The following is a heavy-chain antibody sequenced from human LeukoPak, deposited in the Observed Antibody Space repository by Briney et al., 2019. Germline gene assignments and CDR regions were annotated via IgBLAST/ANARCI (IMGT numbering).Heavy chain of an antibody. CDR3: ARSEAYYYDSSGYYRYYFDY. CDR2: IIPIFGTA. D-gene: IGHD3-22*01. Sequence: SAKVSCKASGGTFSSYAISWVRQAPGQGLEWMGGIIPIFGTANYAQKFQGRVTITTDESTSTAYMELSSLRSEDTAVYYCARSEAYYYDSSGYYRYYFDYWGQGTLVTVSS. V-gene: IGHV1-69*05. J-gene: IGHJ4*02. CDR1: GGTFSSYA.